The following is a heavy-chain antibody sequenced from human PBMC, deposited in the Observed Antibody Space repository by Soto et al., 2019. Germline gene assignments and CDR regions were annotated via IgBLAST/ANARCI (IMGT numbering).Heavy chain of an antibody. CDR3: ARVNRYDFWSGYYTLYYGMDV. V-gene: IGHV3-7*03. J-gene: IGHJ6*02. Sequence: XGSLLLSFAASGFTFSSYWMSWVRQAPGKGLEWVANIKQDGSEKYYVDSVKGRFTISRDNAKNSLYLQMNSLRAEDTAVYYCARVNRYDFWSGYYTLYYGMDVWGQGTTVTVSS. CDR2: IKQDGSEK. D-gene: IGHD3-3*01. CDR1: GFTFSSYW.